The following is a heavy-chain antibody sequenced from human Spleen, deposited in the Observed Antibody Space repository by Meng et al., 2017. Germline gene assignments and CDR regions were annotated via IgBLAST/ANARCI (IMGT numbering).Heavy chain of an antibody. V-gene: IGHV4-39*02. J-gene: IGHJ5*02. CDR3: AVVIPGGWFDP. CDR2: VYYSGST. Sequence: QLQLQESGPGLVKPSEPLSLTCTVSGGSISGSRYYWGWIRQPPGKGLEWIGMVYYSGSTYYNPSLKSRVTISVDTSKNHFSLKLSSVTATETAVYYCAVVIPGGWFDPWGQGTLVTVSS. D-gene: IGHD2-2*01. CDR1: GGSISGSRYY.